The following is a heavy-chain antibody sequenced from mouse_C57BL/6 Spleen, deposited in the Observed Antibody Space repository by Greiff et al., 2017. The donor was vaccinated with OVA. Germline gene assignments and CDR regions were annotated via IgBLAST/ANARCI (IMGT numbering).Heavy chain of an antibody. V-gene: IGHV1-78*01. CDR3: ARSGYYGSSGYFDV. Sequence: QVQLQQSDAELVKPGASVKISCKVSGYTFTDHTIHWMKQRPEQGLEWIGYIYPRDGSTKYNEKLKGQVTLTADKPSSTAYMQLNSLESAVSAVYFFARSGYYGSSGYFDVWGTGTTVTVSS. CDR2: IYPRDGST. J-gene: IGHJ1*03. CDR1: GYTFTDHT. D-gene: IGHD1-1*01.